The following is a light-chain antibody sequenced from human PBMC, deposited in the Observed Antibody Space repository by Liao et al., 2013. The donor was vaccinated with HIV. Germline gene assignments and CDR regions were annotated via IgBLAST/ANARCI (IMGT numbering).Light chain of an antibody. CDR1: NIGSKS. CDR2: QDS. Sequence: SYVLTQPPSVSVAPGGTARITCGGDNIGSKSVLWYQQRPGQAPVLVIYQDSKRPSGIPERFSGSNSGNTATLTISGTLPSDEAEYFCQTWDNSFVAFGGGTRLTVL. V-gene: IGLV3-21*01. J-gene: IGLJ2*01. CDR3: QTWDNSFVA.